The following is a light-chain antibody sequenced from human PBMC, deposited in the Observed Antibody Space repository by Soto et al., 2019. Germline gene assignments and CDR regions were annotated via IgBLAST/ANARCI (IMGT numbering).Light chain of an antibody. Sequence: SYELTRPPSVSVSPGQTASITCSGDKLGDKYACWYQQKPGQSPVLVIYQDSKRPSGIHERFSGSNSGNTATLTISGTQAMDEADYYCQAWDSSTAVFGTGTKLTVL. V-gene: IGLV3-1*01. CDR2: QDS. CDR1: KLGDKY. CDR3: QAWDSSTAV. J-gene: IGLJ1*01.